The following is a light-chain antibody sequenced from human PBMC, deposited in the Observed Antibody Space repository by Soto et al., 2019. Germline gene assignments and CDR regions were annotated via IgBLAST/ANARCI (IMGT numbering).Light chain of an antibody. CDR3: QQYGSSSWT. V-gene: IGKV3-20*01. Sequence: EIVLTQSPGTLSLSPGERATLSCRASQSVSSSYLAWYQQKPGQAPSLLIYGASSRATGIPDRFSGSGSGTDFTLTISRREPEDFAVYYCQQYGSSSWTLGQGTKVEIK. CDR2: GAS. CDR1: QSVSSSY. J-gene: IGKJ1*01.